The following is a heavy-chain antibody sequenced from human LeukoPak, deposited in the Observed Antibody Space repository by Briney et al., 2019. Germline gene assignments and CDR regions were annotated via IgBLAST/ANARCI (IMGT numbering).Heavy chain of an antibody. CDR2: IYHSGST. V-gene: IGHV4-30-2*01. CDR3: ASSERGRYCSGGSCQPDAFDI. Sequence: SETLSLTCAVSGGSISSGGYSWSWTRQPPGKGLEWIGYIYHSGSTYYNPSLKSRVTISVDRSKNQFSLKLSSVTAADTAVYYCASSERGRYCSGGSCQPDAFDIWGQGTMVTVSS. D-gene: IGHD2-15*01. J-gene: IGHJ3*02. CDR1: GGSISSGGYS.